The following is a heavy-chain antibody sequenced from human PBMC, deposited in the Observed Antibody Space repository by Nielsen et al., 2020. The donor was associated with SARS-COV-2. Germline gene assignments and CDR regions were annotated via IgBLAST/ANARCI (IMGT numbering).Heavy chain of an antibody. V-gene: IGHV3-23*01. CDR1: GFTFSSYS. CDR3: AKGQQWLDELDY. J-gene: IGHJ4*02. CDR2: ISTSGGGS. D-gene: IGHD6-19*01. Sequence: GESLKISCAASGFTFSSYSMKWVRQAPGKGLEWVSSISTSGGGSYYADSVKGRFTISKDMSKNTLYLQMNSLRAEDTAVYFCAKGQQWLDELDYWGQGTLVTVSS.